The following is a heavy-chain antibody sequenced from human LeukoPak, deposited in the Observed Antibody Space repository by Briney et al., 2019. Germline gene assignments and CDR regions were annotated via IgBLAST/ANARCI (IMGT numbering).Heavy chain of an antibody. CDR3: ARAHYGDYADY. D-gene: IGHD4-17*01. CDR1: GGSFSGYY. V-gene: IGHV4-34*01. J-gene: IGHJ4*02. Sequence: SETLSLTCAVYGGSFSGYYWSWIRQPPGKGLEWIGYIYHSGSTYYNPSLKSRVTISVDRSKNQFSLKLSSVTAADTAVYYCARAHYGDYADYWGQGTLVTVSS. CDR2: IYHSGST.